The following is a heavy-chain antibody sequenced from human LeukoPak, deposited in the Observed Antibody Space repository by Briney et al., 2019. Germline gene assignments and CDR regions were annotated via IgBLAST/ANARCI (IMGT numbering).Heavy chain of an antibody. V-gene: IGHV3-7*01. D-gene: IGHD2-15*01. CDR3: ATTFPYCGDGTCKL. CDR2: INQGGNTV. CDR1: GLRFSSYW. Sequence: GGSLRLSCAASGLRFSSYWMSWVRQAPGKGLEWVANINQGGNTVNYVDSVKGRVSISRDNANNALFLQMHSLRFEDTAIYYCATTFPYCGDGTCKLGGQGAQVTVSS. J-gene: IGHJ4*02.